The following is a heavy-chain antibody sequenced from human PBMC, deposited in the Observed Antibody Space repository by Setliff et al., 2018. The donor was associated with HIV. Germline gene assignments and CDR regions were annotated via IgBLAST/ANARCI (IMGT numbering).Heavy chain of an antibody. CDR3: ARDGSPFDDILTGYSLFDS. Sequence: GASVKVSCKASGYTFPNYGISWVRQAPGQGLEWMGWVSAYNGLTNYAQNLQGRVTMTTDTSSTTAFLELRSLRSDDTAMYFCARDGSPFDDILTGYSLFDSWGQGTLVTVSS. D-gene: IGHD3-9*01. CDR2: VSAYNGLT. V-gene: IGHV1-18*01. CDR1: GYTFPNYG. J-gene: IGHJ4*02.